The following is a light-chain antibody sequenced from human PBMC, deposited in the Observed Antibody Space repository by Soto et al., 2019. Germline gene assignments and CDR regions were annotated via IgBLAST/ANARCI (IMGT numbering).Light chain of an antibody. Sequence: EIVLTQSPGTLSLSPGEKATLSCRASQSVRSSYLAWYHQRPGQAPRLLIYGASSRAAGIPARFSGSGSGTDFTLIISRLEPGDFAVYFCQQYGSSPWTFGQGTKVEIK. CDR3: QQYGSSPWT. V-gene: IGKV3-20*01. CDR1: QSVRSSY. J-gene: IGKJ1*01. CDR2: GAS.